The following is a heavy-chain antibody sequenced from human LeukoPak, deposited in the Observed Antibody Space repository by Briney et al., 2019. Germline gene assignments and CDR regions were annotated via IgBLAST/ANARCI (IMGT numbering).Heavy chain of an antibody. CDR3: ARALYCSSTSCSENWFDP. Sequence: SVKVSCKASGYTFTSYGISWVRQAPGQGLEWMGWISAYNGNTNYAQKLQGRVTMTTDTSTSTAYMELRSLRSDDTAVYYCARALYCSSTSCSENWFDPWGQGTLVTVSS. D-gene: IGHD2-2*01. J-gene: IGHJ5*02. V-gene: IGHV1-18*01. CDR2: ISAYNGNT. CDR1: GYTFTSYG.